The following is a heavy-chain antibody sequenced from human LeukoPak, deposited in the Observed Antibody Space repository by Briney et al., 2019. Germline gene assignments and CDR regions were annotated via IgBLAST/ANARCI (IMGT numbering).Heavy chain of an antibody. CDR1: GGTFSSYA. D-gene: IGHD6-6*01. Sequence: SVKVSCKASGGTFSSYAISWVRQAPGQGLEWMGRIIPIFGTANYAQKFQGRVTITTDESTSTAYMELSSLRSEDTAVYYCAIIAARRGVNYFDYWGQGTPVTVSS. CDR3: AIIAARRGVNYFDY. CDR2: IIPIFGTA. V-gene: IGHV1-69*05. J-gene: IGHJ4*02.